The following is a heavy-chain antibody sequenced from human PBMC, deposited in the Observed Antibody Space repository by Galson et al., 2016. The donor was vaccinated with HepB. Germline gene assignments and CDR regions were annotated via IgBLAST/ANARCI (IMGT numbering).Heavy chain of an antibody. CDR2: ISGSGGST. CDR1: GFTFSNYA. J-gene: IGHJ4*02. Sequence: SLRLSCAASGFTFSNYAMNWVRQAPGKGLEWVSSISGSGGSTYYADSVKGRFTISRDNSKNTLYLQMNSLRAEDTALYFCAKCRSSDSTSCPNYWGQGTLVTVSS. V-gene: IGHV3-23*01. D-gene: IGHD2-2*01. CDR3: AKCRSSDSTSCPNY.